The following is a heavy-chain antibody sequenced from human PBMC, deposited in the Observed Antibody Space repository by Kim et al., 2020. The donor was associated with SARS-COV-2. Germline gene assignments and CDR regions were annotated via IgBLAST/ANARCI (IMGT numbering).Heavy chain of an antibody. D-gene: IGHD2-15*01. CDR3: AKKAAVVAGYYFDY. J-gene: IGHJ4*02. CDR2: VTGSGSNT. V-gene: IGHV3-23*01. CDR1: GFTFSSYA. Sequence: GGSLRLSCAASGFTFSSYAMSWVRQAPGRGLEWVSSVTGSGSNTYYADSVKGRFTISRDNSKNMLYVQMNSLRTEDTAIYYCAKKAAVVAGYYFDYWGQG.